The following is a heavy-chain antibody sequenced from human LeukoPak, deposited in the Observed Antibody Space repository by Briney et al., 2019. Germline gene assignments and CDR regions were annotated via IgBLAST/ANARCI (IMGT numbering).Heavy chain of an antibody. D-gene: IGHD3-22*01. CDR1: GYTFTSYY. V-gene: IGHV1-46*01. Sequence: GASVKVSCKASGYTFTSYYMHWVRQAPGQGLEWMGIINPSGGSTSYAQKFQGRVTMTRDTSTRTVYMELSSLRYEDTAVYYCARDRYYYASSGYYSHFDYWGQGTLVTVSS. CDR3: ARDRYYYASSGYYSHFDY. J-gene: IGHJ4*02. CDR2: INPSGGST.